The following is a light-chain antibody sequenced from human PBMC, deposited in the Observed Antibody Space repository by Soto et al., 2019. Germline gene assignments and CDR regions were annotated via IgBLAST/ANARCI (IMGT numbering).Light chain of an antibody. V-gene: IGKV2-30*01. CDR2: RVS. CDR3: MQGTHWPRT. J-gene: IGKJ1*01. Sequence: DVVMTQSPLSLPVTLGQPASISCRSSQSLVYSDGNIYLNWFQQRPGQSPRRLICRVSNRDAGVPDRLSGSGSGADFTLKISRVEAEDVGVYYCMQGTHWPRTFGQGTKVEIK. CDR1: QSLVYSDGNIY.